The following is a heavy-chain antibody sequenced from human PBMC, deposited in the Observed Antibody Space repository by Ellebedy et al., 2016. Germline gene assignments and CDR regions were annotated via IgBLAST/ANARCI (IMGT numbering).Heavy chain of an antibody. Sequence: SETLSLTCTVSGGSISSYYWSWIRQPPGKGLEWIGYIYYSGSTNYNPSLKSRVTISVDTSKNQFSLKLSSVTAADTAVYYCARYSADDLEGLYYGMDVWGQGTTVTVSS. J-gene: IGHJ6*02. CDR2: IYYSGST. D-gene: IGHD1-1*01. CDR1: GGSISSYY. V-gene: IGHV4-59*01. CDR3: ARYSADDLEGLYYGMDV.